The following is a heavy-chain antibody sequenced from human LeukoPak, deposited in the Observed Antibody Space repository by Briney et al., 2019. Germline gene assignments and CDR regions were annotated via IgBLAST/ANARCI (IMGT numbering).Heavy chain of an antibody. CDR3: ARVEYCTKGVCINYDL. CDR1: GYTFTGPY. D-gene: IGHD2-8*01. J-gene: IGHJ4*02. V-gene: IGHV1-2*02. Sequence: ASVKVSCKASGYTFTGPYIHWMRQAPGQGPEWMGWINPNSGGTKYAQKFQGRVTVTRDTSTSTAYMEWSGLRADDTATYYCARVEYCTKGVCINYDLWGQGTLVTVSS. CDR2: INPNSGGT.